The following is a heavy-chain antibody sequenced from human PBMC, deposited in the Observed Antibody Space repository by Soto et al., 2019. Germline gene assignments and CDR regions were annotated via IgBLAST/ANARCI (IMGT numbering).Heavy chain of an antibody. D-gene: IGHD2-21*02. CDR2: VTGNGGRT. V-gene: IGHV3-23*01. Sequence: GGSLRLCCAASGFTFNNYAMSWVRQAPGKGLEWVATVTGNGGRTYYADSMKGRFIISRDNSKSTLYVQMNSLTTEDTAAYHCARGGDPRGYFDYWGQGTPVTVSS. CDR1: GFTFNNYA. J-gene: IGHJ4*02. CDR3: ARGGDPRGYFDY.